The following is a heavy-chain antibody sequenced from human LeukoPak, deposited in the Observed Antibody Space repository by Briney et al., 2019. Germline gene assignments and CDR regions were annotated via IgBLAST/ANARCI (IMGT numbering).Heavy chain of an antibody. J-gene: IGHJ4*02. V-gene: IGHV4-39*07. CDR3: ARREIWGTHRPMYYFDY. D-gene: IGHD3-16*02. CDR1: GGSISSSSYY. Sequence: SETLSLTCTVSGGSISSSSYYWGWIRQPPGKGLEWIGSIYSGSTYYNPSLKSRATISVDTSKNQFSLSLNSMTAADTATYYCARREIWGTHRPMYYFDYWGQGSLVTVSS. CDR2: IYSGST.